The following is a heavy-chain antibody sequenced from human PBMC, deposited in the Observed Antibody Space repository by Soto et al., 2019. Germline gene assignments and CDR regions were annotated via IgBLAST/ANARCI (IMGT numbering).Heavy chain of an antibody. CDR1: GYTLTELS. CDR2: FDPEDGET. V-gene: IGHV1-24*01. D-gene: IGHD3-10*01. J-gene: IGHJ4*02. Sequence: QVQLVQSGAEVKKPGASVKVSCKVSGYTLTELSMHWVRQAPGKGLEWMGGFDPEDGETIYAQKVQGRLTLTEDTSTDTAYMELSSLRSEDTAVYYCATVFGTYYYGSGSYYPLFDYWGQGTLVTVSS. CDR3: ATVFGTYYYGSGSYYPLFDY.